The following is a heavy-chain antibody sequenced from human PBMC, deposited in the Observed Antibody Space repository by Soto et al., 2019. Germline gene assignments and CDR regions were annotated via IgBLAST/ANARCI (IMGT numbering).Heavy chain of an antibody. V-gene: IGHV3-30-3*01. J-gene: IGHJ4*02. CDR3: GGEKYYFDY. Sequence: QVQLVESGGGVVQPGRSLRLSCAASGFTFSTYPMHWVRQAPGKGLEWVAVISYDGSNKYYADSVKGRFTISRDNSKNTVYLQMNSLGAGDTGVYYCGGEKYYFDYWGQGTLVTVSS. CDR1: GFTFSTYP. CDR2: ISYDGSNK.